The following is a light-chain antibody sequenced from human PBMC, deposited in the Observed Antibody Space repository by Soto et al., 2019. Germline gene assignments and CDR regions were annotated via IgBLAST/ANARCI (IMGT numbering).Light chain of an antibody. CDR3: QQYNNWPPIT. Sequence: MMMTQSPATLSVSPGERVTLSCRTSHSVNSHVAWYQQKPGQAPRLLIYGASSRASGIPDRFSGSGSGTEFTLTISSLQSEDFAVYYCQQYNNWPPITFGQGTRLEIK. CDR1: HSVNSH. CDR2: GAS. V-gene: IGKV3D-15*01. J-gene: IGKJ5*01.